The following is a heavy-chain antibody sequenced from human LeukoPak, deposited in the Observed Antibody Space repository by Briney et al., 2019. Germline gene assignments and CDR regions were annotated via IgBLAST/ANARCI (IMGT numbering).Heavy chain of an antibody. V-gene: IGHV1-18*01. CDR2: ISAYNGNT. CDR1: GYTFTSYG. Sequence: ASVTVSCKASGYTFTSYGISWVRQAPGQGLEWMGWISAYNGNTNYAQKLQGRVTMTTDTSTSTAYMELRSLRSDDTAVYYCARDQDPYYYDSSGYLGDYWGQGTLVTVSS. CDR3: ARDQDPYYYDSSGYLGDY. D-gene: IGHD3-22*01. J-gene: IGHJ4*02.